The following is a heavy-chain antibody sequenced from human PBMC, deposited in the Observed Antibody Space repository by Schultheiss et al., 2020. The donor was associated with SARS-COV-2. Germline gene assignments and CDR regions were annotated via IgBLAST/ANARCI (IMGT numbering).Heavy chain of an antibody. D-gene: IGHD3-3*02. V-gene: IGHV3-30-3*01. J-gene: IGHJ5*02. CDR1: GLTFSAYA. CDR2: ISHDGNTK. CDR3: ASHIRSNWFDD. Sequence: GESLKISCGASGLTFSAYAMHWVRQAPGKGLEWVAVISHDGNTKFYADSVKGRFTISKDNAKNSLYLQMNSLTDEDTAVYYCASHIRSNWFDDWGQGTLVTVSS.